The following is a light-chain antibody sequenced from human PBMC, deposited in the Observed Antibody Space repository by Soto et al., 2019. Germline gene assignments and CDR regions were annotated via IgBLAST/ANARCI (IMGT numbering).Light chain of an antibody. CDR2: AAS. CDR3: QQYYAYPRT. J-gene: IGKJ1*01. CDR1: QGIRGY. Sequence: AIRMPQSPSSLSASTGDRVTITCRASQGIRGYLYWYQVKPGKAPKLLMFAASTLQRGVPSRFSGSGSGTDFSLTISYLQSEDFATYYCQQYYAYPRTFGQGTKVDIK. V-gene: IGKV1-8*01.